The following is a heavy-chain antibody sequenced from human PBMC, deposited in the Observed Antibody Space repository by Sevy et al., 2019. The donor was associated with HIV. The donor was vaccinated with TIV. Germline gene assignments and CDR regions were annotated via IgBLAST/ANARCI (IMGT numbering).Heavy chain of an antibody. CDR2: IMPSGIT. J-gene: IGHJ4*02. Sequence: SETLSLTCAAYGLSLSGYYWSWIRQPPGKGLEWIGEIMPSGITNYNPSFKSRVSISIDTSKNQFSVKVNAVTAADTAIYYCARGQCEHPFWGQGTQVTVSS. CDR1: GLSLSGYY. D-gene: IGHD4-4*01. V-gene: IGHV4-34*12. CDR3: ARGQCEHPF.